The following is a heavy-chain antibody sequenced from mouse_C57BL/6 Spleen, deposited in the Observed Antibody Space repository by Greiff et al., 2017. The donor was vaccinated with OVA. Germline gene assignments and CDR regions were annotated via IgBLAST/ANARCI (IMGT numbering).Heavy chain of an antibody. D-gene: IGHD1-1*01. CDR3: ARSSMSYYGSSFDY. Sequence: VQLQQPGAELVKPGASVKLSCKASGYTFTSYWMPWVKQRPGQGLEWIGMIHPNSGSTHYNEKFKNKATLTVDKSSSTAYTQLSSLTSEDSAVYYCARSSMSYYGSSFDYWGQGTTLTVSS. CDR1: GYTFTSYW. V-gene: IGHV1-64*01. CDR2: IHPNSGST. J-gene: IGHJ2*01.